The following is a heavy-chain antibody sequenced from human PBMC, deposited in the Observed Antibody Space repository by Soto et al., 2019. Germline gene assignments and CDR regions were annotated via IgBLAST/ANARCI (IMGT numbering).Heavy chain of an antibody. V-gene: IGHV3-21*01. CDR1: GFTFITYS. Sequence: PGGSLRLSCAASGFTFITYSMNWVRQAPGKGLEWVSSISSSSTYIYYADSVKGRFTISRDNAKNSLYLQMNSLRAEDTAVYYCARPDTYNWNDPTAFDYWGQGTLVTVSS. CDR2: ISSSSTYI. CDR3: ARPDTYNWNDPTAFDY. D-gene: IGHD1-1*01. J-gene: IGHJ4*02.